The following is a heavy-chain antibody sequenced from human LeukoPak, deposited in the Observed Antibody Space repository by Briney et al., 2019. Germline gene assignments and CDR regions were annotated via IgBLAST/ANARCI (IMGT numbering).Heavy chain of an antibody. J-gene: IGHJ4*02. CDR3: ARGIWFGELSTFDY. CDR2: IYSGGST. D-gene: IGHD3-10*01. V-gene: IGHV3-53*01. CDR1: GFTVSSNY. Sequence: GGSLRLSCAASGFTVSSNYMSWVRQAPGKGLQWASVIYSGGSTYYADSVNGRFTISRDNSKNTLYLQMNSLRAEDTAVYYCARGIWFGELSTFDYWGQGTLVTVSS.